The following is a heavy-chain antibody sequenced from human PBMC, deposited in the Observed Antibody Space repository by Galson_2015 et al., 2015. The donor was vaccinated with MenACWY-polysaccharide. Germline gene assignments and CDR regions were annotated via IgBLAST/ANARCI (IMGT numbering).Heavy chain of an antibody. V-gene: IGHV3-30-3*01. CDR3: ARAYCDRTTCYGMDV. D-gene: IGHD2-2*01. CDR2: ISYDGSNK. Sequence: LRLSCAGSGFTFSSYAMHWVRQAPGKGLGWVAVISYDGSNKYFADSVRGRFTISRDNSKNTLWLQMNSLRAEDTAVYYCARAYCDRTTCYGMDVWGQGTTVTVSS. CDR1: GFTFSSYA. J-gene: IGHJ6*02.